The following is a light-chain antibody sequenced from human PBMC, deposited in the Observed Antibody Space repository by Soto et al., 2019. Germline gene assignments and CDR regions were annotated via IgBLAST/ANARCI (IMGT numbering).Light chain of an antibody. V-gene: IGKV1-39*01. CDR3: QQGYTPPRT. CDR1: QSISTF. J-gene: IGKJ1*01. CDR2: AAS. Sequence: DLQMTQSPSSLSASVGDRVSVTCRASQSISTFLNWYQQRPGEAPKLLIYAASSLQSGVPSRFSGSGSGADFTLTIGSLQPEDFATYYCQQGYTPPRTFGQGTKVEVK.